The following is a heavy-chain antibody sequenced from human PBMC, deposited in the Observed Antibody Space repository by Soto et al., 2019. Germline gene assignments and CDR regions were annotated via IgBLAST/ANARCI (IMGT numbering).Heavy chain of an antibody. Sequence: GASVKVSCKVSGYTLTELSMHWVRQAPGKGLDWMGGFDPEDGETIYAQKFQGRVTMTEDTSTDTAYMELSSLRSEDTAVYYCATDGGPTIFGVAPGYGMDVWGQGTTVTVSS. CDR1: GYTLTELS. CDR2: FDPEDGET. D-gene: IGHD3-3*01. V-gene: IGHV1-24*01. J-gene: IGHJ6*02. CDR3: ATDGGPTIFGVAPGYGMDV.